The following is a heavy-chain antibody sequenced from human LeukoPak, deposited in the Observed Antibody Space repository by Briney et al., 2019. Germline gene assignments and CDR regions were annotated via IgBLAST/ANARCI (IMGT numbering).Heavy chain of an antibody. V-gene: IGHV4-39*02. CDR2: VYYGRSP. J-gene: IGHJ4*02. D-gene: IGHD6-25*01. CDR1: GDSISRSTYY. Sequence: SETLSLTCTVSGDSISRSTYYWAWIRQPPGKGLEWIGSVYYGRSPYFNPSLESRATISVNTSKNHFSLKMSSVTAADTAVYYCARSSGTGTFSYWGQGTLVTVSS. CDR3: ARSSGTGTFSY.